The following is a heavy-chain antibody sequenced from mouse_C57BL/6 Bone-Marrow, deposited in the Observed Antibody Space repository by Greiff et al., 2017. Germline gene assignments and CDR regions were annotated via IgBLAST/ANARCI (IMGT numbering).Heavy chain of an antibody. J-gene: IGHJ4*01. D-gene: IGHD2-4*01. Sequence: QVQLKQSGAELVRPGASVKMSCKASGYTFTSYNMHWVKQTPRQGLEWIGAIYPGNGDTSYNQKFKGKATLTVDKSSSTAYMQLSSLTSEDSAVYFCARWGPEIYYDYEDAMDYWGQGTSVTVSS. CDR3: ARWGPEIYYDYEDAMDY. V-gene: IGHV1-12*01. CDR1: GYTFTSYN. CDR2: IYPGNGDT.